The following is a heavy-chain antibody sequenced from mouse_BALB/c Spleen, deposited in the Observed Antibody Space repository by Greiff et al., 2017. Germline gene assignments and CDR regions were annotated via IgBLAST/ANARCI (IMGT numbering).Heavy chain of an antibody. Sequence: VQLQQSGAELVKPGASVKLSCTASGFNIKDTYMHWVKQRPEQGLEWIGRIDPANGNTKYDPKFQGKATITADTSSNTAYLQLSSLTSEDTAVYYCARSSSYGGFAYWGQGTLVTVSA. CDR1: GFNIKDTY. CDR3: ARSSSYGGFAY. CDR2: IDPANGNT. D-gene: IGHD1-1*01. V-gene: IGHV14-3*02. J-gene: IGHJ3*01.